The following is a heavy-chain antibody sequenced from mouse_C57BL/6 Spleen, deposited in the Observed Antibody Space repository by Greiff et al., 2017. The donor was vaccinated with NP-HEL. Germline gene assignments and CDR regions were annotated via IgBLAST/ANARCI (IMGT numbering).Heavy chain of an antibody. V-gene: IGHV5-6*01. D-gene: IGHD2-4*01. J-gene: IGHJ1*03. CDR2: ISSGGSYT. CDR1: GFTFSSYG. Sequence: EVQRVESGGDLVKPGGSLKLSCAASGFTFSSYGMSWVRQTPDKRLEWVATISSGGSYTYYPDSVKGRFTISRDNAKNTLYLQMSSLKSEDTAMYYCARNPSMRDYNWYFDVWGTGTTVTVSS. CDR3: ARNPSMRDYNWYFDV.